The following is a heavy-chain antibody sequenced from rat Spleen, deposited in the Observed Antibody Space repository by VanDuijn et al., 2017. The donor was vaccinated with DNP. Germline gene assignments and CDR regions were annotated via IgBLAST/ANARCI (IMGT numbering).Heavy chain of an antibody. J-gene: IGHJ4*01. V-gene: IGHV5-7*01. D-gene: IGHD1-12*01. CDR2: ISYNGGTP. CDR1: GFTFSDYY. Sequence: EVQLVESGGGPVQPGRSLKLSCVASGFTFSDYYMAWVRQVPTKGLEWVATISYNGGTPYYRDSVKGRFTISRDNAQSTLYLQMDSLRSEDTATYYCARHRTIMPYYYAMDAWGQGASVTVSS. CDR3: ARHRTIMPYYYAMDA.